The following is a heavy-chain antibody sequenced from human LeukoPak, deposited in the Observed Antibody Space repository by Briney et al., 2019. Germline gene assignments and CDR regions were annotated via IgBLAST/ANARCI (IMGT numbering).Heavy chain of an antibody. D-gene: IGHD1-26*01. J-gene: IGHJ3*02. V-gene: IGHV3-7*01. CDR3: ARARTRYSGSYGGAFDI. Sequence: GGSLRLSCAASGFTFSSYWMSWVRQAPGKGLGWVANIKQDGSEKYYVDPVKGRFTISRDNAKNSLYLQMNSLRAEDTAVYYCARARTRYSGSYGGAFDIWGQGTMVTVSS. CDR2: IKQDGSEK. CDR1: GFTFSSYW.